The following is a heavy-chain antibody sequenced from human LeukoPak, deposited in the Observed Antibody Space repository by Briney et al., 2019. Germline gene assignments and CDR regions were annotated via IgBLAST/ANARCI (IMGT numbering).Heavy chain of an antibody. CDR1: GFTFSSYA. D-gene: IGHD6-13*01. Sequence: GGSLRLSCAASGFTFSSYAMIWVRQAPGKGLEWVSAISGSGGSTYYADSVKGRFTISRDSSENTLYLQMNSLRAEDTAVFYCAKGGGVYKSAADRRIDYWGQGTLVTVSS. CDR3: AKGGGVYKSAADRRIDY. CDR2: ISGSGGST. J-gene: IGHJ4*02. V-gene: IGHV3-23*01.